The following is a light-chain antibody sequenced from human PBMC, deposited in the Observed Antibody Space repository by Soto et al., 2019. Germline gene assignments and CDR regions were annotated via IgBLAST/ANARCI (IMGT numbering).Light chain of an antibody. Sequence: QSVLTQPPSASGTPGQRVTISCSGSSSNIGSNTVNWYQQLPGTAPKLLIYTNNQRPSGVPDRFSGSKSDTSASLAISGLQSEDEADYFCAAWDDSGAWVFGGGTKLTV. CDR2: TNN. CDR1: SSNIGSNT. CDR3: AAWDDSGAWV. V-gene: IGLV1-44*01. J-gene: IGLJ3*02.